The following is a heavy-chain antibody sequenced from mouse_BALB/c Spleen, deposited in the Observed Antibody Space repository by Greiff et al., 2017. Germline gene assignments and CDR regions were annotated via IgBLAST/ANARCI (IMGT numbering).Heavy chain of an antibody. Sequence: QVQLQQPGAELVKPGASVKLSCKASGYTFTSYWMHWVKQRPGQGLEWIGEINPSNGRTNYNEKFKSKATLTVDKSSSTAYMQLSSLTSEDSAVYYCASCPFITTVVARNYFDYWGQGTTLTVSS. CDR1: GYTFTSYW. V-gene: IGHV1S81*02. CDR2: INPSNGRT. J-gene: IGHJ2*01. D-gene: IGHD1-1*01. CDR3: ASCPFITTVVARNYFDY.